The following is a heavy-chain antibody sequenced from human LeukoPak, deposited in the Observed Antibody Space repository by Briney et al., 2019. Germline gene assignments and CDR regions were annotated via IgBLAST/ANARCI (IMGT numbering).Heavy chain of an antibody. Sequence: GRSLRLSCAASGSTFSRHAMHWVRQAPGKGLEYVSAISSNGGSTDYANSVKGRFTISRDNSKNTLYLQMGSLRAEDMAVYYCAREAVGAAIDYWGQGTLVTVSS. V-gene: IGHV3-64*01. J-gene: IGHJ4*02. D-gene: IGHD1-26*01. CDR1: GSTFSRHA. CDR3: AREAVGAAIDY. CDR2: ISSNGGST.